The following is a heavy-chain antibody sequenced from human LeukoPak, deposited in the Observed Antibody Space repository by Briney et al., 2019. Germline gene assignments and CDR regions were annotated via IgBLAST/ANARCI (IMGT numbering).Heavy chain of an antibody. CDR2: ITSSGSII. D-gene: IGHD6-19*01. V-gene: IGHV3-48*03. CDR3: ARSGLPGIAVAADFDY. Sequence: GGSLRLSCAASGFTFSSYEMNWVRQAPGKGLEWVSYITSSGSIIYYADSVKGRFTISRDNAKNSLFLQMNSRRAEDTAVYYCARSGLPGIAVAADFDYWGQGTLVTVSS. CDR1: GFTFSSYE. J-gene: IGHJ4*02.